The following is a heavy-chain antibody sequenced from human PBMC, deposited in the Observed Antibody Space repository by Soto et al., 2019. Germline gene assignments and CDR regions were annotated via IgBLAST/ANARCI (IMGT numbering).Heavy chain of an antibody. CDR2: IYYSGST. Sequence: SETLSLTCTVSGGSISSSSYYWGWIRQPPGKGLEWIGSIYYSGSTYYNLSLKSRVTISVDTSKNQFSLKLSSVTAADTAVYFCARLPGYCSGSCYLENNWFDPWGQGTLVT. CDR3: ARLPGYCSGSCYLENNWFDP. D-gene: IGHD2-15*01. V-gene: IGHV4-39*01. CDR1: GGSISSSSYY. J-gene: IGHJ5*02.